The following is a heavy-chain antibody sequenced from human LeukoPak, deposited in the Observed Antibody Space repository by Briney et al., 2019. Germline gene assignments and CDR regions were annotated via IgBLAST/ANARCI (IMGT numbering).Heavy chain of an antibody. Sequence: GESLKISCEVSGYSFTSYWIGWVRQMPGKGLEWMGMYPGDSDTRYSPSFQGQVTISADKSINTAYLQWSSLKASDTAMYYCARRLLAGRGSQFDYWGQGTLFTVSS. CDR2: YPGDSDT. J-gene: IGHJ4*02. V-gene: IGHV5-51*01. D-gene: IGHD6-19*01. CDR3: ARRLLAGRGSQFDY. CDR1: GYSFTSYW.